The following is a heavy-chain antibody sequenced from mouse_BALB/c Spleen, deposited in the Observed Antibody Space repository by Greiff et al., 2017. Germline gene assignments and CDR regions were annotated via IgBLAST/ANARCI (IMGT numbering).Heavy chain of an antibody. J-gene: IGHJ2*01. Sequence: VQLQESGAELMKPGASVKISCKATGYTFSSYWIEWVKQRPGHGLEWIGEILPGSGSTNYNEKFKSKATLTVDKSSSTAYMQLSSLTSEDSAVYYCASSPFDYWGQGTTLTVSS. CDR1: GYTFSSYW. CDR2: ILPGSGST. D-gene: IGHD6-1*01. V-gene: IGHV1-9*01. CDR3: ASSPFDY.